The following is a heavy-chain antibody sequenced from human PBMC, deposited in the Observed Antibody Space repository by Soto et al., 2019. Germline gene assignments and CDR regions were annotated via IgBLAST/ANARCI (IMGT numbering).Heavy chain of an antibody. CDR2: ISGSGGST. CDR3: AKDLKGSLRITMLVVVPPPVFDY. D-gene: IGHD3-22*01. Sequence: PGGSLRLSCAASGVSLRSYAMSWVRQAPGKWLEWVSAISGSGGSTYYADSVKGRFTISIDNSKNTLYLQRNSLRAEDTAVYYCAKDLKGSLRITMLVVVPPPVFDYWGQGTRVTVSA. V-gene: IGHV3-23*01. CDR1: GVSLRSYA. J-gene: IGHJ4*02.